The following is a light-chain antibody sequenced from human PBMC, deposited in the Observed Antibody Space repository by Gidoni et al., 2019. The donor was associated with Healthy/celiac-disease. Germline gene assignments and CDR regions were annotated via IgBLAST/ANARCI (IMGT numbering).Light chain of an antibody. CDR1: QGISSW. CDR3: QQANSFPWT. Sequence: DIQMTQSPSSVSASVGDRVTITCRASQGISSWLDWYQQKPGKAPQLLIYAASSLQSGVPSRFSGSGSGTDFTLTISSLQPEDFATYYCQQANSFPWTFGQGTKVEIK. V-gene: IGKV1-12*01. CDR2: AAS. J-gene: IGKJ1*01.